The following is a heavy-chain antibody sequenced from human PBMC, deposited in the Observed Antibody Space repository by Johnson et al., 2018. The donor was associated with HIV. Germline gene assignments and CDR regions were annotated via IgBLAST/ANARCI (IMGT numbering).Heavy chain of an antibody. CDR1: GFTFSSYA. V-gene: IGHV3-30-3*01. Sequence: HVQLVESGGGLVQPGGSLRLSCAVSGFTFSSYAMHWVRQAPGKGLEWVAVISYDGSNKYYADSVKGRFTISRDNSKNTLYLQMSSLRVEDTAVYCCARVRIIYSSSSHAFDIWGQGTMVTVSS. CDR3: ARVRIIYSSSSHAFDI. D-gene: IGHD6-6*01. CDR2: ISYDGSNK. J-gene: IGHJ3*02.